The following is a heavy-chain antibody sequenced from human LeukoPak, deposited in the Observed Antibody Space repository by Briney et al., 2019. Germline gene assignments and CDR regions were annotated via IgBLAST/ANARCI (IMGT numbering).Heavy chain of an antibody. Sequence: GGSLRLSCAASGFTVTTNYMSWVRQAPGKGLEWVSTIYIGGRTFYPDAVRGRFTISSDSFKNTLYLQMNFLRAEDTAVYYCARAPTVLVGYCSSSSCQADYWGQGTLVTVSS. CDR1: GFTVTTNY. CDR2: IYIGGRT. CDR3: ARAPTVLVGYCSSSSCQADY. V-gene: IGHV3-53*01. J-gene: IGHJ4*02. D-gene: IGHD2-2*01.